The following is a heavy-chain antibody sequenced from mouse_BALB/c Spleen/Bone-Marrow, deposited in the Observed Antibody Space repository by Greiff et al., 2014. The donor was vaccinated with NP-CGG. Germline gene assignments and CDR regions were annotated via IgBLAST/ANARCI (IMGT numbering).Heavy chain of an antibody. CDR3: ARDRDYGNYGWFAY. CDR1: GFSLTSYG. CDR2: IWAGGST. J-gene: IGHJ3*01. Sequence: QVQLKESGPGLVAPSQSLSITCTVSGFSLTSYGVHWVRQPPGKGLEWLGVIWAGGSTNYNSALMSRLSISKDNSKSQVFLKMNSLHTDDTAMYYCARDRDYGNYGWFAYWGQGTLVTVSA. V-gene: IGHV2-9*02. D-gene: IGHD2-1*01.